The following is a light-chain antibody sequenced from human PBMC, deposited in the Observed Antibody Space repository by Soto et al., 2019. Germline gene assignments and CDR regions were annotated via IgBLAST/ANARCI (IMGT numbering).Light chain of an antibody. CDR1: QSVSINY. CDR3: QQYGTSPRT. Sequence: EIVLTQSPGTLSLSPGERATLSCRASQSVSINYVAWYQQRPGQAPRLLIYGASGRATGIPDRFSGSESGTDFTLTISRVEAEDSAVYFCQQYGTSPRTFGQGTKGDIK. CDR2: GAS. J-gene: IGKJ1*01. V-gene: IGKV3-20*01.